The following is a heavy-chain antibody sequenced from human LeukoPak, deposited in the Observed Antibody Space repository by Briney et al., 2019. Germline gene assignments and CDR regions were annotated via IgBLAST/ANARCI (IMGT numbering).Heavy chain of an antibody. CDR2: INPNTGGT. Sequence: ASVKVSCKASGYTFTGYYMHWVRQAPGQGLEWMGWINPNTGGTNYAQKFQGRVTMTRDTSISTAFMELSRLSSDDTAVYYCARDTPNSNVWFGESCLWGPGTLVTVSS. J-gene: IGHJ4*02. V-gene: IGHV1-2*02. CDR3: ARDTPNSNVWFGESCL. CDR1: GYTFTGYY. D-gene: IGHD3-10*01.